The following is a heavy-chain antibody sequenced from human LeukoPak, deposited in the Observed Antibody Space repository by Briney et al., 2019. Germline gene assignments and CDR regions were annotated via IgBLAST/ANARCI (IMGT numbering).Heavy chain of an antibody. CDR2: INPSGSNT. V-gene: IGHV1-46*01. CDR1: VNSFTIYY. CDR3: ARGQYYYYMDV. Sequence: ASVNVSCKTSVNSFTIYYMHWVRQAPGQGLEWMGIINPSGSNTTYAQRFQGRLTTTRDTSTSTAYMELSSLRSEDTAVYYCARGQYYYYMDVWGKGTTVTVSS. J-gene: IGHJ6*03.